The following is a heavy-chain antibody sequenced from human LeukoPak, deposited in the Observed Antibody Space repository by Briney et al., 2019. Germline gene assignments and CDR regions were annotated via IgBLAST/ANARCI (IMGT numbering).Heavy chain of an antibody. V-gene: IGHV4-34*01. Sequence: PSETLSLTCAVYRGSFSGYYWSWIRQPPGKGLEWIGEIHHSGSTNYNPSLKSRVTISVDTSKNQFSLKLSSVTAADTAVYDCAREGDSSVYYDYWGQGTLVTVSS. CDR1: RGSFSGYY. D-gene: IGHD3-22*01. CDR3: AREGDSSVYYDY. J-gene: IGHJ4*02. CDR2: IHHSGST.